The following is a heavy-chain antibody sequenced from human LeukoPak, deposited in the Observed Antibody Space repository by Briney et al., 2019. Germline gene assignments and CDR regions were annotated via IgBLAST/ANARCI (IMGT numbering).Heavy chain of an antibody. J-gene: IGHJ3*02. CDR3: ANQDDSGSYYTVAFGAFDI. CDR1: GVTFSRNA. CDR2: ICGNGRSK. D-gene: IGHD3-10*01. V-gene: IGHV3-23*01. Sequence: GGSLRLSCAASGVTFSRNAMSWGREAPGEGLGWGSSICGNGRSKYYAESVKGRFTISRDKSKHTLYLQMHSLRAKDTAVYYCANQDDSGSYYTVAFGAFDIWGQGTMVTVSS.